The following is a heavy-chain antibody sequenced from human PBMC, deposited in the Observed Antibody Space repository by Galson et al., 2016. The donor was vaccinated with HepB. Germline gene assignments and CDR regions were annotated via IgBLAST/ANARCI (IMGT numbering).Heavy chain of an antibody. D-gene: IGHD5-24*01. CDR2: IYSSGTT. V-gene: IGHV4-31*03. J-gene: IGHJ4*02. CDR1: GGYISSAGYY. Sequence: TLSLTCNVSGGYISSAGYYWSWIRQHPGKGLEWIGYIYSSGTTYYNPSLKSRLSISVDTSKNQVSLNMRSVTAADTAGYYCAVGRLQNYFEDWGQGTLVTVFS. CDR3: AVGRLQNYFED.